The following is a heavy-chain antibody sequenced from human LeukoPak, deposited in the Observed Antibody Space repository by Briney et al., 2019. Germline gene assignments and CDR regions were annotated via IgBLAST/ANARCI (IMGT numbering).Heavy chain of an antibody. D-gene: IGHD3-10*02. J-gene: IGHJ6*03. Sequence: GASVKVSCKASGYTFTAYYIHWVRQAPGQGLEWMAWINPNSGDPHYAQSFQGSVTLTRDTSISTAYMELRRLRSGDTAVYFCVRGGLYGRGNFVGVYYFTDVWGKGTTVTVSS. CDR3: VRGGLYGRGNFVGVYYFTDV. V-gene: IGHV1-2*02. CDR1: GYTFTAYY. CDR2: INPNSGDP.